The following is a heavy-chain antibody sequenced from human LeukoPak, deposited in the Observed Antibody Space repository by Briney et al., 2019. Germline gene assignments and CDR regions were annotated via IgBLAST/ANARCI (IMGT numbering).Heavy chain of an antibody. V-gene: IGHV1-2*02. D-gene: IGHD5-24*01. J-gene: IGHJ4*02. CDR3: ARGDGWIIDY. CDR1: GHTFSGFY. CDR2: INPNSGGT. Sequence: ASVKVSCKASGHTFSGFYIHWVRQAPGQGLEWMGWINPNSGGTIYAQKFQGRVTMTRVTSINTADMELNRLRSDDTAVYYCARGDGWIIDYWGQGTLVTVSS.